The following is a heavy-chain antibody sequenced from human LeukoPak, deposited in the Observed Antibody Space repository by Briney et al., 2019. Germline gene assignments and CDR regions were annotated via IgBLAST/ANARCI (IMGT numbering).Heavy chain of an antibody. Sequence: ASVKVSCKASGYTFTGYYMHWVRQAPGQGLEWMGWINPNSGGTNYAQKLQGRVTMTRDTSISTAYMELSRLRSDDTAVYYCAGGDPENCSGGSCYFYYYYGMDVWGQGTTVTVSS. J-gene: IGHJ6*02. CDR2: INPNSGGT. D-gene: IGHD2-15*01. V-gene: IGHV1-2*02. CDR3: AGGDPENCSGGSCYFYYYYGMDV. CDR1: GYTFTGYY.